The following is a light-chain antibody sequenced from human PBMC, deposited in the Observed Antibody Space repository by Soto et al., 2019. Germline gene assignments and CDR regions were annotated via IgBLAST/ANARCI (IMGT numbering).Light chain of an antibody. CDR1: QSISRY. J-gene: IGKJ1*01. Sequence: IVLTQSPGTLSFSPWERTTISCRSSQSISRYLAWYQQKPGQGPRLLIYGASSRATGTPDRFSGSGSGTDFTLTINRLEPEDFALYYCQQYGSSPPTFGQGTKVDIK. CDR3: QQYGSSPPT. CDR2: GAS. V-gene: IGKV3-20*01.